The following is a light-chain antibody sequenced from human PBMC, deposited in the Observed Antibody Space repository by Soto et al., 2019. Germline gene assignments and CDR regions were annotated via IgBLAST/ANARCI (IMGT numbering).Light chain of an antibody. CDR2: DSS. J-gene: IGKJ5*01. Sequence: EIVMAQSPATLSESPGESATLXXRASESVSSHLAWYQQKPGQAPRVXIYDSSTRATDIPARFSGSEAGTEFTLTISSLQSEDFVVYYCHHYPNWPMTFGQGTLLDIK. CDR1: ESVSSH. V-gene: IGKV3-15*01. CDR3: HHYPNWPMT.